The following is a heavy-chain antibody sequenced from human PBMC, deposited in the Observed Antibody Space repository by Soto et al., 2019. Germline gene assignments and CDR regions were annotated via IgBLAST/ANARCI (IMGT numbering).Heavy chain of an antibody. CDR2: ISYDGSNK. CDR3: AKTEMDYYDSSGPDY. V-gene: IGHV3-30*18. Sequence: GGSLRLSCAAPGFTFSSYGMHWVRQAPGKGLEWVAVISYDGSNKYYADSVKGRFTISRDNSKNTLYLQMNSLRAEDTAVYYCAKTEMDYYDSSGPDYWGQGTLVTVSS. J-gene: IGHJ4*02. D-gene: IGHD3-22*01. CDR1: GFTFSSYG.